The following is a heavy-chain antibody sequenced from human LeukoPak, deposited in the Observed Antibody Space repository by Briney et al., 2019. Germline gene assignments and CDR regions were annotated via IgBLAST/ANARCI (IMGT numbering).Heavy chain of an antibody. CDR1: GGSISSGGYS. V-gene: IGHV4-61*08. CDR2: IYYSGST. CDR3: ARVPQEVRDCSSTSCYAFDI. Sequence: PSETLSLTCAVSGGSISSGGYSWSWIRQPPGKGLEWIGYIYYSGSTNYNPSLKSQVTISVDTSKNQFSLKLSSVTAADTAVYYCARVPQEVRDCSSTSCYAFDIWGQGTMVTVSS. J-gene: IGHJ3*02. D-gene: IGHD2-2*01.